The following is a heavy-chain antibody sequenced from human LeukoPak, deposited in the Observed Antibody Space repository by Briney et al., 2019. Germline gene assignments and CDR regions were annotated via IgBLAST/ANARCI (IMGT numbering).Heavy chain of an antibody. V-gene: IGHV4-59*08. D-gene: IGHD3-10*01. CDR3: ARHMVRGNHAFDI. J-gene: IGHJ3*02. CDR2: VYYSGDT. Sequence: SETLSLTCTVSGDSVSGVYWSWIRQPPGKGLEWIGYVYYSGDTNYNPSLKSRVTMSLDTSKNQVSLRLSSVTAADTAVYYCARHMVRGNHAFDIWGQGTMVTVSS. CDR1: GDSVSGVY.